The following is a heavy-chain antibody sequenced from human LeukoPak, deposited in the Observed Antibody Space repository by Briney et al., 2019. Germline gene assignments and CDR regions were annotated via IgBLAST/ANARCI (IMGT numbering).Heavy chain of an antibody. J-gene: IGHJ6*03. Sequence: SETLSLTCTVSGGSISSGSYYWSWLRQPAGRGLEWIGRIYTSGSTNYNPSLKSRVTISVDTSKNQFSLKLSSVTAADTAVYYCARFPGGAEYRHYYYMDVWGTGTTVTVSS. D-gene: IGHD1-14*01. V-gene: IGHV4-61*02. CDR2: IYTSGST. CDR3: ARFPGGAEYRHYYYMDV. CDR1: GGSISSGSYY.